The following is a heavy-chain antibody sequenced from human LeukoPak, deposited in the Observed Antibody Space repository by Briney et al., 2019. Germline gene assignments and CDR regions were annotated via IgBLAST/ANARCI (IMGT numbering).Heavy chain of an antibody. CDR2: IRGSGGNT. Sequence: PGGSLRLSCAASGFTFSSYAMSWVRQAPGEGLEWVSVIRGSGGNTYYADSVKGRFTISRDNSKHTLYLQMNSLRAEDRAVYYCAREVLGFDYWGQGTLVTVSS. CDR1: GFTFSSYA. D-gene: IGHD4/OR15-4a*01. J-gene: IGHJ4*02. CDR3: AREVLGFDY. V-gene: IGHV3-23*01.